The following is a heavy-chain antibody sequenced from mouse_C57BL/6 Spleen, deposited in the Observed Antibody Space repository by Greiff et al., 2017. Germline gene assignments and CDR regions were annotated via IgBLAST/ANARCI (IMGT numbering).Heavy chain of an antibody. V-gene: IGHV1-69*01. D-gene: IGHD2-5*01. Sequence: VQLQQPGAELVMPGASVKLSCKASGYTFTSYWMHWVKQRPGQGLEWIGEIDPSDSYTNYNQKFKGKSTLTVDKSSSTAYMQLSSLTSEDSAVXYCARDSNYGEGAMDYWGQGTSVTVSS. J-gene: IGHJ4*01. CDR2: IDPSDSYT. CDR1: GYTFTSYW. CDR3: ARDSNYGEGAMDY.